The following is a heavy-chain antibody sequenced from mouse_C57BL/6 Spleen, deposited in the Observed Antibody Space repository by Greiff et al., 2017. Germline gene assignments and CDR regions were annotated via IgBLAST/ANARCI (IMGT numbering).Heavy chain of an antibody. CDR3: AISVDYEPYGDMDY. J-gene: IGHJ4*01. D-gene: IGHD2-4*01. CDR1: GYTFTSYW. V-gene: IGHV1-55*01. CDR2: IYPGSGST. Sequence: QVQLQQPGAELVKPGASVKMSCKASGYTFTSYWITWVKQRPGQGLEWIGDIYPGSGSTNYNEKFKSKATLTVDTSSSTAYMQLSSLTSEDSAVDYCAISVDYEPYGDMDYWGQGTSVTVSS.